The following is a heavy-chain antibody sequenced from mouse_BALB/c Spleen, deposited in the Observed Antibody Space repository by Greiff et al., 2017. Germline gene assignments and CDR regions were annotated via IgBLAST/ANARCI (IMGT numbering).Heavy chain of an antibody. D-gene: IGHD1-2*01. Sequence: QIQLQQPGAELVKPGASVKLSCKASGYTFTSYWMHWVKQRPGQGLEWIGEINPSNGRTNYNEKFKSKATLTVDKSSSTAYMQLSSLTSEDSAVYYCARWGSLLLFDYWGQGTTLTVSS. J-gene: IGHJ2*01. CDR2: INPSNGRT. CDR3: ARWGSLLLFDY. V-gene: IGHV1S81*02. CDR1: GYTFTSYW.